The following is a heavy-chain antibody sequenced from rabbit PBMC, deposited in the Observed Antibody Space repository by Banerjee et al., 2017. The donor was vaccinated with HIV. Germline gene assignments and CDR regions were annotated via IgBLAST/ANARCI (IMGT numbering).Heavy chain of an antibody. CDR2: IYTGSGNT. D-gene: IGHD4-1*01. CDR3: ARDLAGVIGWNFNL. Sequence: QEQLEESGGDLVKPEGSLTLTCTASGFSFSSSYYMCWVRQAPGKGLEWIGCIYTGSGNTYYASWVNGRFTISRSTSLNTVDLKMTSLTAADTATYFCARDLAGVIGWNFNLWGPGTLVTVS. CDR1: GFSFSSSYY. J-gene: IGHJ4*01. V-gene: IGHV1S43*01.